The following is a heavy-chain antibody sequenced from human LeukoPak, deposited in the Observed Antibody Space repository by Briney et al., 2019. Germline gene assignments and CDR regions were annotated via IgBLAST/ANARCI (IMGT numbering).Heavy chain of an antibody. CDR1: GYTFTSYG. V-gene: IGHV1-18*01. Sequence: ASVKVSCKASGYTFTSYGISWVRQAPGQGLEWMGWISAYNGNTNYAQKLQGRVTMTTDTSTSTAYMELRSLRSDDTAVYYCARLYCGSTSCQYPFDYWGQGTLVTVSS. J-gene: IGHJ4*02. D-gene: IGHD2-2*01. CDR3: ARLYCGSTSCQYPFDY. CDR2: ISAYNGNT.